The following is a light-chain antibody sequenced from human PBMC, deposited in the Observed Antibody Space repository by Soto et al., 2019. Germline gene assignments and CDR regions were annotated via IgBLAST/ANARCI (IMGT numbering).Light chain of an antibody. V-gene: IGKV3-20*01. CDR3: QPYAASPPWP. J-gene: IGKJ1*01. Sequence: GLKLSAGTLSLYPGERATLSCRASQGVTTYLAWYQHKPGQSPRLLIYGASSRATGIPDRFSGSGSGTDFTLTISRLEPEDFAVHYCQPYAASPPWPSGQGSKVDI. CDR2: GAS. CDR1: QGVTTY.